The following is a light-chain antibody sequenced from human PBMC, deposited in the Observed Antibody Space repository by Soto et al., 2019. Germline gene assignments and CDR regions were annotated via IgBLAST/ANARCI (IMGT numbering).Light chain of an antibody. CDR1: SSNIGSNY. CDR2: RNN. V-gene: IGLV1-47*01. Sequence: QSMLTQPPSASGTPGQRVTISCSGSSSNIGSNYVYWYQQLPGTAPKLLIYRNNQRPSGVPDRFSGSKSGTSASLAISGLRSEDEADYYCAAWDDSLSGPSYVFGTGTEVTVL. J-gene: IGLJ1*01. CDR3: AAWDDSLSGPSYV.